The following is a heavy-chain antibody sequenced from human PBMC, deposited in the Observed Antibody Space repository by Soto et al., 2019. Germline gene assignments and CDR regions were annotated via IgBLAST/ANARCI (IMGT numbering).Heavy chain of an antibody. CDR3: ATGRYETTILGRGDYYYGMDV. J-gene: IGHJ6*02. D-gene: IGHD3-3*01. V-gene: IGHV1-24*01. CDR2: FDPEDGET. CDR1: GYTLTELS. Sequence: ASVKVSCKVSGYTLTELSMHWVRQAPGKGLEWMGGFDPEDGETIYAQKFQGRVTMTEDTSTDTAYMELSSLRSEDTAVYYCATGRYETTILGRGDYYYGMDVWGQGTTVTVSS.